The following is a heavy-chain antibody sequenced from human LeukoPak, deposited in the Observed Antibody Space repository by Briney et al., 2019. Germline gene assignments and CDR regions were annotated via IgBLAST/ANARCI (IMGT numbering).Heavy chain of an antibody. CDR3: ARGTGQMVRGVIITMSRWFDP. J-gene: IGHJ5*02. CDR2: INPNSGGT. Sequence: ASVKVSCKASGYTFTGYYIHWVRQAPGQGLEWMGWINPNSGGTNYAQKFQGRVTMTRDTSISTAYMELSRLKSDDTAVYYCARGTGQMVRGVIITMSRWFDPWGQGTLVTVSS. V-gene: IGHV1-2*02. D-gene: IGHD3-10*01. CDR1: GYTFTGYY.